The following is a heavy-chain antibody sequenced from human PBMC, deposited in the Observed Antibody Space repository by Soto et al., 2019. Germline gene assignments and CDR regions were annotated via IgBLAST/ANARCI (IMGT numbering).Heavy chain of an antibody. V-gene: IGHV3-30-3*01. Sequence: PGGSLRLSCAASGFTFSSYAMHWVRQAPGKGLEWVAVISYDGSNKYYADSVKGRFTISRDNSKNTLYLQMNSLRAEDTAVYYCAREWSGRSGSPPPVWGQGTTVTVSS. J-gene: IGHJ6*02. CDR1: GFTFSSYA. CDR3: AREWSGRSGSPPPV. CDR2: ISYDGSNK. D-gene: IGHD6-19*01.